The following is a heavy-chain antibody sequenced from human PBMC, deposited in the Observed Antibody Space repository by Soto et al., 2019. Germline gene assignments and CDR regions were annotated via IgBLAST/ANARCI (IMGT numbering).Heavy chain of an antibody. CDR1: GFTFSSYG. Sequence: GGSLRLSCAASGFTFSSYGMHWVRQAPGKGLEWVAVISYDGSNKYYADSVKGRFTISRDNSKNTLYLQMNSLRAEDTAVYYCAKDDNYYAPGYWGQGTLVTVSS. CDR3: AKDDNYYAPGY. V-gene: IGHV3-30*18. CDR2: ISYDGSNK. J-gene: IGHJ4*02. D-gene: IGHD3-10*01.